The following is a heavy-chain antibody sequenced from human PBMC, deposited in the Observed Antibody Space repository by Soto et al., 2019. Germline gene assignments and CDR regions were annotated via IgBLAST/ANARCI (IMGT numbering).Heavy chain of an antibody. D-gene: IGHD3-22*01. Sequence: ASVQVSCKTSGYTFTSYSVSWVRQAPGPGLERLRWISSYNSNTNYAQKFQDRITVTTDTSTTTVYMELRSLRFEDTAVYYCARDCMSNGYSLGNWLEPWGQGTLVTVSS. CDR2: ISSYNSNT. V-gene: IGHV1-18*01. J-gene: IGHJ5*02. CDR3: ARDCMSNGYSLGNWLEP. CDR1: GYTFTSYS.